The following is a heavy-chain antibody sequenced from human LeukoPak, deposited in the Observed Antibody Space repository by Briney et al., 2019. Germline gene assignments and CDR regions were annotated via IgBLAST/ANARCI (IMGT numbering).Heavy chain of an antibody. CDR3: AREGFAARPLDY. Sequence: SQTLSLTCTVSGGSISSGSYYWSWIRQPAGKGLEWIGRIYTSGSTNYNPSLKSRVTISVDTSKNQFSLKLTSVTAADTAVYYCAREGFAARPLDYWGQGTLVTVSS. CDR1: GGSISSGSYY. D-gene: IGHD6-6*01. CDR2: IYTSGST. V-gene: IGHV4-61*02. J-gene: IGHJ4*02.